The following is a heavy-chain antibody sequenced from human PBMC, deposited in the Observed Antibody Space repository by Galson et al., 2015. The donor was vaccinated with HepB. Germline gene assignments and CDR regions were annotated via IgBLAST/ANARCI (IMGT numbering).Heavy chain of an antibody. Sequence: SLRLSCAASGFTFSRYGMYWVRQAPGKGLEWVAFISNDGSNKYYAESVKGRVTISRDNSKNTLYLQMNSLRAEDTAVYYCAKTVKRWLQSHYYGMDVWGQGTTVTVSS. V-gene: IGHV3-30*18. CDR2: ISNDGSNK. D-gene: IGHD5-24*01. CDR3: AKTVKRWLQSHYYGMDV. J-gene: IGHJ6*02. CDR1: GFTFSRYG.